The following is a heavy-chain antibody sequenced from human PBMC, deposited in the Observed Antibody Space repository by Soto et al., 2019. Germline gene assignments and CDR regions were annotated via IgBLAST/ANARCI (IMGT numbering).Heavy chain of an antibody. D-gene: IGHD2-2*01. Sequence: ASVKVSCKASGYTFTSYCISWVRQAPGQGLECMGWISAYNGNTNYAQKLQGRVTMTTDTSTSTAYMELRSLRSDDTAVYYCARADLGYCSSTSCYGGGWFDPWGQGTLVTVSS. V-gene: IGHV1-18*01. CDR3: ARADLGYCSSTSCYGGGWFDP. CDR2: ISAYNGNT. J-gene: IGHJ5*02. CDR1: GYTFTSYC.